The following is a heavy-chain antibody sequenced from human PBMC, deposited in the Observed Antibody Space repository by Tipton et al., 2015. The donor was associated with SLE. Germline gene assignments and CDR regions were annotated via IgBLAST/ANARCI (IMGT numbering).Heavy chain of an antibody. CDR1: GGSFSGYY. CDR2: INHSGST. Sequence: LRLSCAVYGGSFSGYYWSWIRQPPGKGLEWIGEINHSGSTNYNPSLKSRVTISEDTSKKQFSLKLSSVTAADTAVYYCARKIEAVVKHYFDYWGQGPLVAVSS. CDR3: ARKIEAVVKHYFDY. J-gene: IGHJ4*02. V-gene: IGHV4-34*01.